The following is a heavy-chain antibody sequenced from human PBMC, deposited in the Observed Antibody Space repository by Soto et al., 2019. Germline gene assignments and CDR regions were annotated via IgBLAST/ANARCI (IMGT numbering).Heavy chain of an antibody. CDR3: ARSIAVAANYYYGMDV. V-gene: IGHV3-33*01. CDR1: GFTFSTYG. Sequence: QVHLVESGGGVVQPGGSLRLSCAASGFTFSTYGFHWVRQAPGKGLEWVAIIWYDGSNKYYADSVKGRFTISRDNSKNTLYLQMNSLRAEDSAVYYCARSIAVAANYYYGMDVWGQGTAVTVSS. J-gene: IGHJ6*02. CDR2: IWYDGSNK. D-gene: IGHD6-19*01.